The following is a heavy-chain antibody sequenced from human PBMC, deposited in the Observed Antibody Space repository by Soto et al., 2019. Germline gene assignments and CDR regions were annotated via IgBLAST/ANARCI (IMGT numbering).Heavy chain of an antibody. CDR3: ARVLTGSSLFDY. CDR1: GGSVSSGSYY. Sequence: QVQLQESGPGLVKPSETLSLTCTVSGGSVSSGSYYWSWIRQPPGKGLEWIGYISYSGSTNYNPSLKSLVTISVDTSKNQFSLKLSSVTAADTAVYYCARVLTGSSLFDYWGQGILVTVSS. D-gene: IGHD1-26*01. J-gene: IGHJ4*02. CDR2: ISYSGST. V-gene: IGHV4-61*01.